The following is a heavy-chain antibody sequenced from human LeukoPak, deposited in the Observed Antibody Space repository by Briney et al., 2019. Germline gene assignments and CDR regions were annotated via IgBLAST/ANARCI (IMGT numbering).Heavy chain of an antibody. CDR3: ARDRDSYGYLVDY. V-gene: IGHV4-39*07. D-gene: IGHD5-18*01. J-gene: IGHJ4*02. CDR1: GGSISNYH. Sequence: SETLSLTCTVSGGSISNYHWAWIRQPPGKGLEWIVSIYYSGSTYYNPSLKSRVTISVDTSKNQFSLKLSSVTAADTAMYYCARDRDSYGYLVDYWGQGTLVTVSS. CDR2: IYYSGST.